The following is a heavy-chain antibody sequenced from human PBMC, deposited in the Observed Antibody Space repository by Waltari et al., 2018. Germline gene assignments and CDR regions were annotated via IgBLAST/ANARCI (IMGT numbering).Heavy chain of an antibody. Sequence: EVQLVESGGGLVQPGGSLRLSCAASGFTFSSYSMNWVRQAPGKGLEWVSYISSSSSTIDYADSVKGRFTISRDNAKNSLYLQMNSLRAEDTAVYYCASSVVVPAAMTSPSDYWGQGTLVTVSS. CDR2: ISSSSSTI. V-gene: IGHV3-48*01. CDR1: GFTFSSYS. CDR3: ASSVVVPAAMTSPSDY. D-gene: IGHD2-2*01. J-gene: IGHJ4*02.